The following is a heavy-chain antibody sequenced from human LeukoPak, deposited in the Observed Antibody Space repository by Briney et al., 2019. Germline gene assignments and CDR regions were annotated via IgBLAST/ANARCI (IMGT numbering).Heavy chain of an antibody. CDR3: ASFYCSGGSCYQYYSYYYMDV. V-gene: IGHV4-61*02. J-gene: IGHJ6*03. CDR1: GNSISSGDYY. Sequence: PSETLSLTCTVSGNSISSGDYYWSWIRQPAGKGLEWIGRIYTSGSATYNPSLKSRVTISVDTSKNQFSLKLNSVTAADTAVYYCASFYCSGGSCYQYYSYYYMDVWGKGTTVTISS. D-gene: IGHD2-15*01. CDR2: IYTSGSA.